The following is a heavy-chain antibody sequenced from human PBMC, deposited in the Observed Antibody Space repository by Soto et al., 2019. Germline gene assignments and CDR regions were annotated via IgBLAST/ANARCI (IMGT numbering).Heavy chain of an antibody. CDR3: ASAPQPPYGMDV. CDR2: IKQDGSEK. V-gene: IGHV3-7*03. CDR1: GFTFSSYW. J-gene: IGHJ6*02. Sequence: GGSLRLSCAASGFTFSSYWMSWVRQAPGRGREGVANIKQDGSEKYYVDSVKARFTISRDNAKNSLYLQMNSLRVEDTDVYYWASAPQPPYGMDVWGQGTTVTVSS.